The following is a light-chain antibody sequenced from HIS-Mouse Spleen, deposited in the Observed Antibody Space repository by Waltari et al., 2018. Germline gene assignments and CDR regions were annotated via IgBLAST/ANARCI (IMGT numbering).Light chain of an antibody. J-gene: IGLJ2*01. CDR3: SSYTSSSTLV. V-gene: IGLV2-14*03. CDR2: DVS. Sequence: QSALTQPRSVSGSPGQSITISCTGTSSDVGGYNYASWYQQHPGKAPKLMIYDVSNRPSGVSNRFSGCKSGNTASLTISGLQAEDEADYYCSSYTSSSTLVFGGGTKLTVL. CDR1: SSDVGGYNY.